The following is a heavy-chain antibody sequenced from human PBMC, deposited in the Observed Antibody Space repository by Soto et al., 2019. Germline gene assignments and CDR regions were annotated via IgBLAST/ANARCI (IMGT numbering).Heavy chain of an antibody. J-gene: IGHJ3*02. V-gene: IGHV1-2*04. CDR3: ARADYFSAFDI. CDR2: INPNSGGT. CDR1: GYTFTGYY. D-gene: IGHD3-16*01. Sequence: ASVKVSCKASGYTFTGYYMHWVRQAPGQGLEWMGWINPNSGGTNYAQKFQGWVTMTRDTSTSTAYMELSRLRSDDTAVYYCARADYFSAFDIWGQGTMVTVSS.